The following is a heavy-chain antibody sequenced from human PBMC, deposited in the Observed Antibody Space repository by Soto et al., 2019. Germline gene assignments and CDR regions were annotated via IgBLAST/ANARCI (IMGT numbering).Heavy chain of an antibody. V-gene: IGHV2-5*02. D-gene: IGHD6-13*01. CDR2: IYWDDDK. CDR3: AHIPYSSSNDAFDI. Sequence: QITLKESGPTLVKPTQTLTLTCTFSGFSLSTSGVGVGWIRQPPGKALEWLALIYWDDDKRYSPSLKSRLTITKDNSKNQVVLTMTNMDPVDTATYYCAHIPYSSSNDAFDIWGQGTMVTVSS. CDR1: GFSLSTSGVG. J-gene: IGHJ3*02.